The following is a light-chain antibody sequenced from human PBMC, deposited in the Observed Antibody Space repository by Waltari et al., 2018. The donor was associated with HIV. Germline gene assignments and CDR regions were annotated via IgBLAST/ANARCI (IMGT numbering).Light chain of an antibody. Sequence: SYELTQPHSVSVAPGQTAMITCGGNNIESNSVQWYQQKPGKAPVLVIYFDLDRPSGIPERFSGSVSGNTATLTISRVDAGDEADYYCQVWDRSSAQVIFGGGTKLAVL. CDR1: NIESNS. V-gene: IGLV3-21*04. CDR3: QVWDRSSAQVI. J-gene: IGLJ2*01. CDR2: FDL.